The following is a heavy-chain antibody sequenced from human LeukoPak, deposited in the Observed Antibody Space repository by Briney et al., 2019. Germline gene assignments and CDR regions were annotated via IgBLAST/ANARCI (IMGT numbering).Heavy chain of an antibody. D-gene: IGHD5-18*01. V-gene: IGHV3-21*01. Sequence: GGSLRLSCAASGFTFSSYSMNWVRQAPGKGLEWVSSISSSSSYIYYADSVKGRFTISRDNAKNSLYLQMNSLRAEDTAVYYCAREVYSESGGYYFDYWGQGTLVTVSS. CDR3: AREVYSESGGYYFDY. CDR1: GFTFSSYS. J-gene: IGHJ4*02. CDR2: ISSSSSYI.